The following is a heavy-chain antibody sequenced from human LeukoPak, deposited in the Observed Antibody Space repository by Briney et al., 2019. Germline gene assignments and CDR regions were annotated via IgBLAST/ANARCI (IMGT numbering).Heavy chain of an antibody. Sequence: SETLSLTCTVSGGSISSGSYYWSWIRQPAGKGLEWIGRIYTSGRTNYNPSLKSRVTISVDTSKNQFSLKLSSVTAADTAVYYCARGRTVTTGRYYYYYYMDVWGKGTTVIVSS. CDR1: GGSISSGSYY. CDR3: ARGRTVTTGRYYYYYYMDV. J-gene: IGHJ6*03. V-gene: IGHV4-61*02. CDR2: IYTSGRT. D-gene: IGHD4-17*01.